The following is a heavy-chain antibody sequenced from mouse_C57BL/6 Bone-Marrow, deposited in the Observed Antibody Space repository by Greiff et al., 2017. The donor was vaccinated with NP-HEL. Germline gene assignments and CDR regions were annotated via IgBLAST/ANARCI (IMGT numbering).Heavy chain of an antibody. V-gene: IGHV1-42*01. Sequence: VQLQQSGPELVKPGASVKISCKASGYSFTGYYMNWVKQSPEKSLEWIGEINPSTGGTTYNQKFKAKATLTVDKSSSTAYMQLKSLTSEDSAVYYCARGKLFYYGSSAMDYWGQGTSVTVSS. CDR1: GYSFTGYY. J-gene: IGHJ4*01. D-gene: IGHD1-1*01. CDR2: INPSTGGT. CDR3: ARGKLFYYGSSAMDY.